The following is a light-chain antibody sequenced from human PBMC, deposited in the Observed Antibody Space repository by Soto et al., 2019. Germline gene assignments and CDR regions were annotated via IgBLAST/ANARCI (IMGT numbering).Light chain of an antibody. V-gene: IGLV2-14*01. Sequence: QSVLTQPASVSGSPGQSITISCIGTSSDVGGYNYVAWYQQHPGKAPKLMIYEVSNRPSGVSNRFSGSKSGNTASLTISGLQAEDDADYYCSSYTTSSTLYVFGPGTKVTVL. J-gene: IGLJ1*01. CDR3: SSYTTSSTLYV. CDR1: SSDVGGYNY. CDR2: EVS.